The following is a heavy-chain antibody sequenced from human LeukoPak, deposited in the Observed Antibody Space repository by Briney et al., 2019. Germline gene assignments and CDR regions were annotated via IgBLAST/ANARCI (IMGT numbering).Heavy chain of an antibody. CDR2: ISAYNGNT. CDR1: GYTFTSYG. J-gene: IGHJ6*02. Sequence: GASVKVSCKASGYTFTSYGISWVRQAPGQGLEWMGWISAYNGNTNYAQKLQGRVTMTTDTSTSTAYMELRSLRPDDTAVYYCARDGKAYYYYYGMDVWGQGTTVTVSS. V-gene: IGHV1-18*01. D-gene: IGHD1-14*01. CDR3: ARDGKAYYYYYGMDV.